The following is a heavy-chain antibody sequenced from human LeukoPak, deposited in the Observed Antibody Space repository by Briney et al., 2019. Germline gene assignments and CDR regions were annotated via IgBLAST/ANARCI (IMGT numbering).Heavy chain of an antibody. CDR3: ARSVDVDY. CDR1: GLTFNNYY. CDR2: ISSSSSTI. D-gene: IGHD5-24*01. V-gene: IGHV3-48*01. Sequence: GGSLRLSCAASGLTFNNYYMSWVRQAPGKGLECVSCISSSSSTIYHADSVKGRFTISRDKAKNSLYLQMNALRAEDTAVYYCARSVDVDYWGQGILVTVSP. J-gene: IGHJ4*02.